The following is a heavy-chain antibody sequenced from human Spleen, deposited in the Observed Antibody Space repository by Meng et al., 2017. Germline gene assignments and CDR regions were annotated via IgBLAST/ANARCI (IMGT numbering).Heavy chain of an antibody. CDR2: INHSGST. J-gene: IGHJ4*02. CDR3: AGRVATIPTDEYYFDY. Sequence: QVQLPQWGVGLLKPSETLSLTCAVYGGSFSGYYWSWIRQPPGKGLEWIGEINHSGSTNYNPSLKSRVTISVDTSKNQFSLKLSSVTAADTAVYYCAGRVATIPTDEYYFDYWGQGTLVTVLL. D-gene: IGHD5-12*01. V-gene: IGHV4-34*01. CDR1: GGSFSGYY.